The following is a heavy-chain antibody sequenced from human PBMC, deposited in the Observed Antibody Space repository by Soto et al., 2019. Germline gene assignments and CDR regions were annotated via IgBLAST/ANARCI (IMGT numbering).Heavy chain of an antibody. CDR2: INWKSDI. D-gene: IGHD3-16*01. Sequence: PGGSLRLSCAVSGFTFDDNAMHWVRQAPEKGLEWVSGINWKSDIGYADSVKGRFTISRDNADNSLYLQMNSLRAEDTDLYYCAISQDRGGRTTFIYWGQGTQVTVPS. CDR3: AISQDRGGRTTFIY. J-gene: IGHJ4*02. V-gene: IGHV3-9*01. CDR1: GFTFDDNA.